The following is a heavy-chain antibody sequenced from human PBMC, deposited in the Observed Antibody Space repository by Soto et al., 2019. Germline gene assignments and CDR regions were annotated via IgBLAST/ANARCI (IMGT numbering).Heavy chain of an antibody. CDR2: IWYDGSNK. D-gene: IGHD3-10*01. J-gene: IGHJ4*02. CDR3: ARAAPDYYNSGSYEVRPFC. Sequence: QVQLVESGGGVVQPGRSLRLSCAASGFTFSSYGMHWVRQAPGKGLEWVAVIWYDGSNKYYGDSVKGRFTISRDNSKNTLYLRMNGLRVEDTAVYYCARAAPDYYNSGSYEVRPFCWGQGTLVTVSS. CDR1: GFTFSSYG. V-gene: IGHV3-33*01.